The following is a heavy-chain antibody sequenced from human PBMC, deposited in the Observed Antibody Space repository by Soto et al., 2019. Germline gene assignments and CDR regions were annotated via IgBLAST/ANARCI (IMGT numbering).Heavy chain of an antibody. V-gene: IGHV4-34*01. Sequence: SETLSLTCAVYGGSFSGYYWSWIRQPPGKGLEWIGEINHSGSTNYNPSLKSRVTISVYTSKNQFSLKLSSVTAADTAVYYCARGLGSGWSGLFDYFDYWGQGTLVTVSS. CDR1: GGSFSGYY. CDR3: ARGLGSGWSGLFDYFDY. D-gene: IGHD6-19*01. CDR2: INHSGST. J-gene: IGHJ4*02.